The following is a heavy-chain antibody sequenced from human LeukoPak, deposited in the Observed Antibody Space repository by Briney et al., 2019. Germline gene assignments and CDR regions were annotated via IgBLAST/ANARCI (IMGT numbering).Heavy chain of an antibody. V-gene: IGHV4-61*08. J-gene: IGHJ4*02. Sequence: SETLSLTCTVSGGSISSGGYYWSWIRQPPGKGLEWIGYIYYSGSTNYNPSLKSRVTISVDTSKNQFSLKLSSVTAADTAVYYCARDGGGYFDYWGQGTLVTVSS. D-gene: IGHD2-21*01. CDR2: IYYSGST. CDR3: ARDGGGYFDY. CDR1: GGSISSGGYY.